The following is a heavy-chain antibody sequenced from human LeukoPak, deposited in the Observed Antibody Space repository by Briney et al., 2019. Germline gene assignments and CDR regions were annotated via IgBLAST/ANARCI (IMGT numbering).Heavy chain of an antibody. CDR3: ARALYNWNDVGYDY. CDR1: VYSFTAYY. Sequence: ASVKVSCKASVYSFTAYYIHWVRPAPGQGVGWMEWINPNTGGTNYAQKFQGRVTMTRDTSISSSYMELSSLTSEDAAVYYCARALYNWNDVGYDYWGQGTVVTVSS. D-gene: IGHD1-1*01. CDR2: INPNTGGT. V-gene: IGHV1-2*02. J-gene: IGHJ4*02.